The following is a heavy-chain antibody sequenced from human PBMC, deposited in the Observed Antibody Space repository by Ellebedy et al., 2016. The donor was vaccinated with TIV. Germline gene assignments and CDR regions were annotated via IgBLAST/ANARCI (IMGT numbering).Heavy chain of an antibody. V-gene: IGHV1-8*01. D-gene: IGHD4-17*01. Sequence: ASVKVSXKASRYTFTSYDINWVRQATGQGLEWMAWMNPNSANTSYAQKFQGRVTLTRNTSISTAYMELSSLRSEDTAVYYCARAGGDYRSLDYWGQGTLVTVSS. CDR2: MNPNSANT. J-gene: IGHJ4*02. CDR1: RYTFTSYD. CDR3: ARAGGDYRSLDY.